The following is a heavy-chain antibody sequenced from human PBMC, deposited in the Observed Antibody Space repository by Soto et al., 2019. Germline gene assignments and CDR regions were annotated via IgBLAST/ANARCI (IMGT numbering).Heavy chain of an antibody. CDR2: IIPIFGTA. CDR3: ARDIQQLVTSDAFDI. V-gene: IGHV1-69*13. D-gene: IGHD6-13*01. Sequence: GASVKVSCKASGGTFSSYAISRVRQAPGQGLEWMGGIIPIFGTANYAQKFQGRVTITADESTSTAYMELSSLRSEDTAVYYCARDIQQLVTSDAFDIWGQGTMVTVSS. CDR1: GGTFSSYA. J-gene: IGHJ3*02.